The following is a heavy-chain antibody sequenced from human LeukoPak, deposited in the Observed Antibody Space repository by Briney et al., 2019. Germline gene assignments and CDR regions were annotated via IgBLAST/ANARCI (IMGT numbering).Heavy chain of an antibody. J-gene: IGHJ4*02. V-gene: IGHV3-7*03. Sequence: GGSLRLSRATSRFIFSSYWMTWVRRTPGKGLERVASIKQDESEKYYVDSVKGRFTTSRDNAKSSLYLQMNALRGEDTAVYYCARLVGDVTTWDCWGQGTLVTVSS. D-gene: IGHD1-26*01. CDR2: IKQDESEK. CDR3: ARLVGDVTTWDC. CDR1: RFIFSSYW.